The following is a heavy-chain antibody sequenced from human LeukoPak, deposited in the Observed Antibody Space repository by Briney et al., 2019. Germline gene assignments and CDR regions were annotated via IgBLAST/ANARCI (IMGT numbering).Heavy chain of an antibody. CDR3: ARDTDSSSSGLAEFAFDI. D-gene: IGHD6-6*01. V-gene: IGHV3-20*04. J-gene: IGHJ3*02. CDR1: GFTFDDYG. CDR2: INWNGGST. Sequence: GGSLRLSCAASGFTFDDYGMSWVRQAPGKGLEWVSGINWNGGSTGYADSVKGRFTISRDNAKNTLYLQMNSLRAEDTAVYYCARDTDSSSSGLAEFAFDIWGQGTMVTVSS.